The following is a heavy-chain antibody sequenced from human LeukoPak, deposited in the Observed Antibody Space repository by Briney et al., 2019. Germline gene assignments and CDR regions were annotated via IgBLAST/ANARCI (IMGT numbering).Heavy chain of an antibody. CDR3: ARGEAARLVFDY. CDR2: IYYSGST. CDR1: GGSFSGHY. D-gene: IGHD6-6*01. J-gene: IGHJ4*02. V-gene: IGHV4-34*01. Sequence: SETLSLTCAVSGGSFSGHYWNWIRQPPGKGLEWIGSIYYSGSTYYNPSLKSRVTISVDTSKNQFSLKLSSVTAADTAVYYCARGEAARLVFDYWGQGTLVTVSS.